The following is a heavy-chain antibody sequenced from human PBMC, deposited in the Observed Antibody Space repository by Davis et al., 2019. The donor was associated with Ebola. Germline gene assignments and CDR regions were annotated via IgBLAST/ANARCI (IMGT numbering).Heavy chain of an antibody. J-gene: IGHJ4*02. CDR1: GFTFSGSA. CDR3: TGTVTDDY. CDR2: IRINANSYVT. Sequence: GGSLRLSCAASGFTFSGSAMHWVRQASGKGLEWVGRIRINANSYVTAYAESVKGRFTISRDDSKNTAYLQMNSLKTEDAAVYYCTGTVTDDYWGQGTLVTVSS. D-gene: IGHD4-17*01. V-gene: IGHV3-73*01.